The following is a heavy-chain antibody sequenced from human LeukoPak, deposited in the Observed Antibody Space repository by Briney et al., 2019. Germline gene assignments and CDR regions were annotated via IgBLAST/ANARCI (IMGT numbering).Heavy chain of an antibody. V-gene: IGHV3-74*01. CDR2: ITSDGTAT. CDR1: GFTFSNYW. D-gene: IGHD5-24*01. Sequence: GGPLRLSCVASGFTFSNYWMHWVRQAPGKGLVWVSRITSDGTATTYADSVKGRFTISRDNAKNTLYPQMNSLRVEDTALYYCARGYNYANDFDSWGQGTLVSVSS. J-gene: IGHJ5*01. CDR3: ARGYNYANDFDS.